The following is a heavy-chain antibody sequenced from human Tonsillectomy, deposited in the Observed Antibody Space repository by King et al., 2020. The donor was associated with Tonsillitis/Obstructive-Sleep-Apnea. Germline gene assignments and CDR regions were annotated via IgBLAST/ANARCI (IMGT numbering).Heavy chain of an antibody. J-gene: IGHJ6*03. D-gene: IGHD4-17*01. V-gene: IGHV1-3*01. CDR1: GYTFTSYA. CDR2: INAGNGNT. Sequence: QLVQSGAEVKKPGASVKVSCKASGYTFTSYAMHWVRQAPGQRLEWMGWINAGNGNTKYSQKFQGRVTITRDTSASTAYMELSSLRSEDTAVYYCAGDGDYGDYVGYYYYYMDVWGKGTTVTVSS. CDR3: AGDGDYGDYVGYYYYYMDV.